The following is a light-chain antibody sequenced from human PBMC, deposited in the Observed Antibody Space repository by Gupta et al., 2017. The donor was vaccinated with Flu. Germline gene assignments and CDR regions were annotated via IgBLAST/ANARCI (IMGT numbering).Light chain of an antibody. J-gene: IGKJ5*01. Sequence: DIQMTQSPSSLSASVGDRVTITCRASQSINTYLNWYQQKPGKAPQLLIYAASSLQSGVPSRFSGSGYGTDFTLTISSRQPEDFATYYGQQSDGTPQLTCGQGTRLEIK. CDR3: QQSDGTPQLT. CDR1: QSINTY. CDR2: AAS. V-gene: IGKV1-39*01.